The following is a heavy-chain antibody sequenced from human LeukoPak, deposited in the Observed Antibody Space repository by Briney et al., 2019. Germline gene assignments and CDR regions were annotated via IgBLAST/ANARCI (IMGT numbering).Heavy chain of an antibody. CDR3: ARDAHCSSTSCYFGMDV. D-gene: IGHD2-2*01. Sequence: GASVKVSCKASGGTFSSYAISWVRQAPGQGLEWMGGIIPIFGTANYAQKFQGRVTMTTDTSTSTAYMELRSLRSDDTAVYYCARDAHCSSTSCYFGMDVWGQGTTVTVSS. V-gene: IGHV1-69*05. CDR2: IIPIFGTA. CDR1: GGTFSSYA. J-gene: IGHJ6*02.